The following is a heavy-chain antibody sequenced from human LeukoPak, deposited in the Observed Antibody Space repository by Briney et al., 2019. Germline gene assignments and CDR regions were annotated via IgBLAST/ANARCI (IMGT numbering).Heavy chain of an antibody. D-gene: IGHD3-22*01. CDR2: ISVRSNYI. Sequence: GGSLRLSCAASEYTFSSFSINWVRQAPGKGLEWVSSISVRSNYIYYADSVRGRFTISRDDARDSLYLQMNSLRAEDTAVYYCVRLRRNSDTSGYYYYYDFWGQGTLVTVSS. CDR3: VRLRRNSDTSGYYYYYDF. CDR1: EYTFSSFS. J-gene: IGHJ4*02. V-gene: IGHV3-21*01.